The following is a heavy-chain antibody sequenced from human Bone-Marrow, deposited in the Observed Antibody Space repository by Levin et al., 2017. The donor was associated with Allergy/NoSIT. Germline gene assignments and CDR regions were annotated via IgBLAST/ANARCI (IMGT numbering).Heavy chain of an antibody. D-gene: IGHD6-13*01. J-gene: IGHJ4*02. V-gene: IGHV1-69*13. CDR3: ARDASIAAAGTHPFDY. CDR2: IIPIFGTA. CDR1: GGTFSSYA. Sequence: GASVKVSCKASGGTFSSYAISWVRQAPGQGLEWMGGIIPIFGTANYAQKFQGRVTITADESTSTAYMELSSLRSEDTAVYYCARDASIAAAGTHPFDYWGQGTLVTVSS.